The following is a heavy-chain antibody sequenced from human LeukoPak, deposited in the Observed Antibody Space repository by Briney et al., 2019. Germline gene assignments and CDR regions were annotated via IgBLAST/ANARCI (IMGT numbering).Heavy chain of an antibody. V-gene: IGHV4-59*01. CDR3: ARDARYYDSSGYYAFDI. CDR2: IYYSGNT. D-gene: IGHD3-22*01. Sequence: PSETLSLTCTVSGGSISSYYWGWIRQPPGKGLEWIGYIYYSGNTKYNPSLKSRVTISLDTSKNQFSLKLSSVAAADTAVYYCARDARYYDSSGYYAFDIWGQGTMVTVSS. CDR1: GGSISSYY. J-gene: IGHJ3*02.